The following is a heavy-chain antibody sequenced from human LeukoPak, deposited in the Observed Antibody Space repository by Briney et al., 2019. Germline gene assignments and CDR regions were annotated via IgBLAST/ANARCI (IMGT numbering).Heavy chain of an antibody. CDR2: TWYDGSNT. CDR1: GFTFSLYG. J-gene: IGHJ4*02. V-gene: IGHV3-33*06. CDR3: AKDLRPYCSSSSCSTPFDY. Sequence: PGGSLRLSCAASGFTFSLYGMHWVRQAPGKGLEWVAITWYDGSNTYYADSLRGRFTIARDNSKNTLYLQMNSLRAEDTAVYYCAKDLRPYCSSSSCSTPFDYWGQGTLVTVSS. D-gene: IGHD2-2*01.